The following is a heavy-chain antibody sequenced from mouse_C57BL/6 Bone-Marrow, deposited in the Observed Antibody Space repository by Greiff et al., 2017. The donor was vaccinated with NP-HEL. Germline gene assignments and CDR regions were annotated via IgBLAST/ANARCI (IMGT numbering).Heavy chain of an antibody. CDR2: IYPRDGST. Sequence: VKVVESGPELVKPGASVKLSCKASGYTFTSYDINWVKQRPGQGLEWIGWIYPRDGSTKYNEKFKGKATLTVDTSSSTAYMELHSLTSEDSAVYFCARSTHYYGSSYWGQGTLVTVSA. D-gene: IGHD1-1*01. V-gene: IGHV1-85*01. J-gene: IGHJ3*01. CDR1: GYTFTSYD. CDR3: ARSTHYYGSSY.